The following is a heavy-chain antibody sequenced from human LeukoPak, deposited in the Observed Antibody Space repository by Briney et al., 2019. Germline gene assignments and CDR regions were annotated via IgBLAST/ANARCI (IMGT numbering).Heavy chain of an antibody. CDR1: GFTVSSNY. CDR3: ARIGYRSSCFDY. V-gene: IGHV3-7*01. D-gene: IGHD6-13*01. Sequence: GGSLRLSCAASGFTVSSNYMSWVRQAPGKGLEWVANIKQDGSEKHYVDSMKGRFTISRDNAKNSLYLQMNSLRAEDTAVYYCARIGYRSSCFDYWGQGTLVTVSS. CDR2: IKQDGSEK. J-gene: IGHJ4*03.